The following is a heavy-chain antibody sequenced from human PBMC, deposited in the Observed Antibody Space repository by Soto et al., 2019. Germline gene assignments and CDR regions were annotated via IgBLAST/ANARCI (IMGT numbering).Heavy chain of an antibody. CDR3: AKDWYEYSSSVVFDY. Sequence: GGSLRLSCAASGFTFSSYGMHWVRQAPGKGLEWVAVISYDGSNKYYADSVKGRFTISRDNSKNTLYLQMNSLRAEDTAVYYCAKDWYEYSSSVVFDYWGQGTLVTVSS. D-gene: IGHD6-6*01. J-gene: IGHJ4*02. V-gene: IGHV3-30*18. CDR1: GFTFSSYG. CDR2: ISYDGSNK.